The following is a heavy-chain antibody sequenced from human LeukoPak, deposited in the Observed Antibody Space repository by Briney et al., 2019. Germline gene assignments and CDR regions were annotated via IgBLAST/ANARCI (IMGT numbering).Heavy chain of an antibody. J-gene: IGHJ3*02. Sequence: ASVKVSCKASGYTFTSYGISWVRQAPGQGLEWMGWISAYNGNTNYAQKLQGRVTMTTDTSTSTAYMELRSLRSDDTAVYYCARDPKYYYDSSPDDAFDIWGQGTMVTVSS. D-gene: IGHD3-22*01. CDR2: ISAYNGNT. V-gene: IGHV1-18*01. CDR3: ARDPKYYYDSSPDDAFDI. CDR1: GYTFTSYG.